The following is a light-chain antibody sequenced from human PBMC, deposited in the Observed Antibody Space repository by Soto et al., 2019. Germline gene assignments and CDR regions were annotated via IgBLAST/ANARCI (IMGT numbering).Light chain of an antibody. Sequence: EIVLTQSLGTQSLSPGERATLSCRASQSVSSSYLAWYQQKPGQAPRLLIYGASSRATGIPDRFSGRGSGTDFTLTISRLEPEHFAVYYCQQYGSSPRTFGQGTNVEIK. CDR2: GAS. CDR3: QQYGSSPRT. J-gene: IGKJ1*01. V-gene: IGKV3-20*01. CDR1: QSVSSSY.